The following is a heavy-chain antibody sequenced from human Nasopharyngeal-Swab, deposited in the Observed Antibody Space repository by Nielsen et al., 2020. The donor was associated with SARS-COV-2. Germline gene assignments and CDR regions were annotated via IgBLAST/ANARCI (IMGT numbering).Heavy chain of an antibody. CDR3: ARDYYYDSSGYYYPGAAFDI. V-gene: IGHV3-11*06. CDR2: ISSSSSYT. J-gene: IGHJ3*02. Sequence: SCAASGFTFSDYYMSWIRQAPGKGLEWVSYISSSSSYTNYADSVKGRFTISRDNAKNSLYLQMNSLRAEDTAVYYCARDYYYDSSGYYYPGAAFDIWGQGTMVTVSS. D-gene: IGHD3-22*01. CDR1: GFTFSDYY.